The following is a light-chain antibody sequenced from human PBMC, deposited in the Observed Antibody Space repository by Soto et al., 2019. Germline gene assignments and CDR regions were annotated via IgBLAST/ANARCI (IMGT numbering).Light chain of an antibody. Sequence: DIQMTQSPSTLSASVGDRVTITCRASQSISSWLAWYQQKPGKAPKLLIYDASSLESGVPSRFSGSGSGTEFTLTISSLQPDDVATYYCQQYNSFEFTFGPGTKVDIK. J-gene: IGKJ3*01. V-gene: IGKV1-5*01. CDR2: DAS. CDR1: QSISSW. CDR3: QQYNSFEFT.